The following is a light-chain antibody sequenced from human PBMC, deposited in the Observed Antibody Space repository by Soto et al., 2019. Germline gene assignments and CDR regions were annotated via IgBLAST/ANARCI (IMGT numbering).Light chain of an antibody. CDR1: SSDVGGYNY. J-gene: IGLJ1*01. CDR2: DVS. Sequence: QSALTQPASVSGSPGQSITISCTGTSSDVGGYNYVSWYQQHPGKAPKLMIYDVSNRPSGVSNRFSGSKSGNTASLTISGLQAEDEADYYSNTYTSSSLVFGTGTKVTVL. V-gene: IGLV2-14*01. CDR3: NTYTSSSLV.